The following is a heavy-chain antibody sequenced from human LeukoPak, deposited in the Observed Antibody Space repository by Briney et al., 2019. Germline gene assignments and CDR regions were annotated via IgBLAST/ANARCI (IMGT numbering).Heavy chain of an antibody. V-gene: IGHV4-34*01. CDR2: INHSGST. CDR1: GGSFSGYY. CDR3: ARFGGGNRDY. J-gene: IGHJ4*02. Sequence: SETLSLTCAVYGGSFSGYYWSWIRQPPGKGLEWIGEINHSGSTNYNPSLKSRVTISVDTSKNQFSLKLSSVTAADTAVYYCARFGGGNRDYWGQGTLVTVSS. D-gene: IGHD4-23*01.